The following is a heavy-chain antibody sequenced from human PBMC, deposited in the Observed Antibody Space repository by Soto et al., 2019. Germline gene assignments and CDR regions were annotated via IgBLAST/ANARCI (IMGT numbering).Heavy chain of an antibody. CDR3: AKAGPGMIKAFDI. CDR2: ISGSGGST. D-gene: IGHD3-16*01. CDR1: GFTFSSYA. J-gene: IGHJ3*02. Sequence: GESLKISCAASGFTFSSYAMSWVRQAPGKGLEWVSAISGSGGSTYYADSVKGRFTISRDNSKNTLYLQMNSLRAEDTAVYYCAKAGPGMIKAFDIWGQGTMVTVSS. V-gene: IGHV3-23*01.